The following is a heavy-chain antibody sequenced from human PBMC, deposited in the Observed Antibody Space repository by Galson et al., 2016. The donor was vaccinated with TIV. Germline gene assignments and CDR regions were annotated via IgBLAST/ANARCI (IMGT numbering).Heavy chain of an antibody. CDR1: GYIFTAYY. J-gene: IGHJ5*02. CDR3: ARISKRGDWYFDP. V-gene: IGHV1-2*02. CDR2: TNPDSGDT. Sequence: SVKVSCKASGYIFTAYYLHWVRQAPGQGLEWMGWTNPDSGDTYYAQKFQGRVTMTRDTSIGTAYMELHRLRSDDTAVYYCARISKRGDWYFDPWGQGTLVTVSS. D-gene: IGHD2-21*01.